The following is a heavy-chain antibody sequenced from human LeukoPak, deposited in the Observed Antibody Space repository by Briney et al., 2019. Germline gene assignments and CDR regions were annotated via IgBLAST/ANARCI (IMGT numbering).Heavy chain of an antibody. Sequence: GGSLRLSCAASGFTFSNYWMSWVRQASGKGLEWAANIKQDGSEKYYVEFVKGRFTISRDNAKNSLYLQMNSLRAEDTAVYYCARLLSGSYWSLGHYFDYWGQGTLVTVSS. CDR1: GFTFSNYW. CDR3: ARLLSGSYWSLGHYFDY. CDR2: IKQDGSEK. V-gene: IGHV3-7*01. D-gene: IGHD1-26*01. J-gene: IGHJ4*02.